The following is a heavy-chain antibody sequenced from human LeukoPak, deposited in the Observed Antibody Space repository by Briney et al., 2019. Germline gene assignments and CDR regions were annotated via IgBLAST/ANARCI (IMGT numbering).Heavy chain of an antibody. D-gene: IGHD7-27*01. Sequence: SETLSLTCAVYGGPFSGYYWSWIRQPPGKGLEWIGEINHSGSTNYNPSLKSRVTISVDTSKNQFSLKLSSVTAADTAVYYCARDWVKSGFDPWGQGTLVTVSS. CDR1: GGPFSGYY. CDR2: INHSGST. V-gene: IGHV4-34*01. CDR3: ARDWVKSGFDP. J-gene: IGHJ5*02.